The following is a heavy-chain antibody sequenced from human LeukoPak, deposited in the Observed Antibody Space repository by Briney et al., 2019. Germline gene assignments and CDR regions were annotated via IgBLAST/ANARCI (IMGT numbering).Heavy chain of an antibody. Sequence: GGSLRLSCAASGFTFSSYSMNWVRQAPGKGLEWVSSISSSSSYIYYADSVKGRFTISRDNAKNSLYLQMNSLRAEDTAVYYCARDLGGGYDSSGDAFDIWGQGTMVTVPS. D-gene: IGHD3-22*01. CDR3: ARDLGGGYDSSGDAFDI. CDR2: ISSSSSYI. J-gene: IGHJ3*02. CDR1: GFTFSSYS. V-gene: IGHV3-21*01.